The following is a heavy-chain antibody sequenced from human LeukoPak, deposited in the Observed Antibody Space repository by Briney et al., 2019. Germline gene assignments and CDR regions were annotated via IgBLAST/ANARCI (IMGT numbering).Heavy chain of an antibody. CDR2: ISYDGSNK. D-gene: IGHD5-24*01. CDR3: ARDGGWLQFAAFDI. Sequence: AGRSLRLSCAASGFTFSSYAMHWVRQAPGKGPEWVAVISYDGSNKYYADSVKGRFTISRDNSKNTLYLQMNSLRAEDTAVYYCARDGGWLQFAAFDIWGQGTMVTVSS. V-gene: IGHV3-30-3*01. CDR1: GFTFSSYA. J-gene: IGHJ3*02.